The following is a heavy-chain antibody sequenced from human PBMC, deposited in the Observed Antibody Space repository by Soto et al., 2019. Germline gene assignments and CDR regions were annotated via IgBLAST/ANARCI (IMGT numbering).Heavy chain of an antibody. CDR1: GFTFSSYC. Sequence: GGSLRLSCAASGFTFSSYCMHWVRQPPGKGLEWVAVIWYDGSNKYYTDSVKGRFTISRDSSKNTLYLQMNSLRAEDTAVYYCARGTYYDFWSGQYYYGMDVWGQGTTVTVSS. CDR2: IWYDGSNK. J-gene: IGHJ6*02. CDR3: ARGTYYDFWSGQYYYGMDV. D-gene: IGHD3-3*01. V-gene: IGHV3-33*01.